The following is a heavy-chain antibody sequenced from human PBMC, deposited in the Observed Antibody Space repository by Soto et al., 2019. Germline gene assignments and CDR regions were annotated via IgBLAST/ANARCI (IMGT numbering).Heavy chain of an antibody. CDR3: ASVTPVGYCSGGSCYDAYYYYMDV. CDR2: IIPILGIA. CDR1: GGTFSSYT. Sequence: GASVKVSCKASGGTFSSYTISWVRQAPGQGLEWMGRIIPILGIANYAQKFQGRVTITADKSTSTAYMELSSLRSEDTAVYYCASVTPVGYCSGGSCYDAYYYYMDVWGKGTTVTVSS. J-gene: IGHJ6*03. D-gene: IGHD2-15*01. V-gene: IGHV1-69*02.